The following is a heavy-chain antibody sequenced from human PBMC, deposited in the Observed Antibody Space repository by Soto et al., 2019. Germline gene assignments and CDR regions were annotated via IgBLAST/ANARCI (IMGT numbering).Heavy chain of an antibody. CDR2: INPSGGST. CDR3: ARGGDYPNSYYYYYYMEV. J-gene: IGHJ6*03. V-gene: IGHV1-46*03. Sequence: GASVKVSCKASGYTFTSYYMHCVRQAPGQGLEWMGIINPSGGSTSYAQKFQGRVTMTRDTSTGTVYMELSSLRSEDTAVYYCARGGDYPNSYYYYYYMEVWGKGTTVTVSS. CDR1: GYTFTSYY. D-gene: IGHD4-17*01.